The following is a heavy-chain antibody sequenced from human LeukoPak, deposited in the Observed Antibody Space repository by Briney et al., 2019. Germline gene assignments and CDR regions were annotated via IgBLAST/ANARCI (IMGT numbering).Heavy chain of an antibody. CDR3: ARYYYDSSGYYKYYFDY. CDR2: INHSGST. J-gene: IGHJ4*02. D-gene: IGHD3-22*01. Sequence: SETLSLTCAVYGGSFSGYYWSWIRQPPGKGLEWIGEINHSGSTNYNPSLKSRVTISVDTSKNQFSLKLSSVTAADTAVYYCARYYYDSSGYYKYYFDYWGQGTLVTVSS. CDR1: GGSFSGYY. V-gene: IGHV4-34*01.